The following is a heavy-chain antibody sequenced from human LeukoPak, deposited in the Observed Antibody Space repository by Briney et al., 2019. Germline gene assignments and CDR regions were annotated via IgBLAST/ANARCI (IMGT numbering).Heavy chain of an antibody. CDR1: GFTFSDFY. CDR2: ISTTGYTI. Sequence: GGSLRLSCEASGFTFSDFYMSWIRQAPGQGLEWLSYISTTGYTIYYADSVKGRFTISRDNTQNSLFLQMDSLRVEDTAVYYCARDFASEYMDVWGKGTTVTVSS. CDR3: ARDFASEYMDV. V-gene: IGHV3-11*04. J-gene: IGHJ6*03.